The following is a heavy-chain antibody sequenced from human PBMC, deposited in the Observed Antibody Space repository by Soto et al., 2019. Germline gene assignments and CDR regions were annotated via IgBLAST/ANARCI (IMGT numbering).Heavy chain of an antibody. Sequence: SETLSLTCTVSGGSVSSGSYYWSWIRQPPGKGLEWIGYIYYSGSTNYNPSLKSRVTISVDTSKNQFSLKLSSVTAADTAVYYCARGEGDCSSTSCPKRIYYYYGMDVWGQGTTVNVSS. CDR1: GGSVSSGSYY. V-gene: IGHV4-61*01. J-gene: IGHJ6*02. CDR3: ARGEGDCSSTSCPKRIYYYYGMDV. CDR2: IYYSGST. D-gene: IGHD2-2*01.